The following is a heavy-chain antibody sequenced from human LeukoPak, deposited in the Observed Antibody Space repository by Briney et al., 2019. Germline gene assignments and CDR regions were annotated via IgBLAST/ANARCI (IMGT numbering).Heavy chain of an antibody. J-gene: IGHJ4*02. CDR3: ARGFLTNRGHGPTFDY. D-gene: IGHD7-27*01. Sequence: AGGALRLSGAASGFTFSNYDMEWVRQPTGKPRGWVSHIGTCGDTYYPTPVKGRFTVSRENAEHSLYLQMSSLRVEDTAVYYCARGFLTNRGHGPTFDYWGQGILVTVSS. CDR1: GFTFSNYD. V-gene: IGHV3-13*01. CDR2: IGTCGDT.